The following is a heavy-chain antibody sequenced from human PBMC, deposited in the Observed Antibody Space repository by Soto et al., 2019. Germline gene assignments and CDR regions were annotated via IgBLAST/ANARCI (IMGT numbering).Heavy chain of an antibody. Sequence: QVQLVQSGAEVKKPGASVKVSCKASGYTFTTYGMSWVRQAPGQGLDWMGWISTYNGNKKYAERLQGRVTMTTETTTSTAYMELRSLTSDDTAVYYCARGPADYYDNSGNYFLAYWCQGTLVSVSS. CDR1: GYTFTTYG. V-gene: IGHV1-18*01. J-gene: IGHJ4*02. CDR2: ISTYNGNK. CDR3: ARGPADYYDNSGNYFLAY. D-gene: IGHD3-22*01.